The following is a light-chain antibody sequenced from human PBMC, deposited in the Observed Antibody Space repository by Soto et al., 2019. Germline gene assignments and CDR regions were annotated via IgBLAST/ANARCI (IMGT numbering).Light chain of an antibody. CDR1: QSVSSSH. Sequence: EVELTQSPGTLSLSPGERATLSYRASQSVSSSHLAWYQQKRGQAPRLLIYDTSTRATGIPDRFSGSGSGTDFILTISRLEPEDFAVYHCQQYGASPWTFGQGTKVEVK. CDR2: DTS. J-gene: IGKJ1*01. V-gene: IGKV3-20*01. CDR3: QQYGASPWT.